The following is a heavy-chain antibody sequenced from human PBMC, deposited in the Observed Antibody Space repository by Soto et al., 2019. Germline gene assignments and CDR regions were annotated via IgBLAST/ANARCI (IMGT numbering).Heavy chain of an antibody. CDR1: GFTSIGYT. CDR2: ISSSSSYI. J-gene: IGHJ4*02. CDR3: ASGRLGSDY. V-gene: IGHV3-21*01. Sequence: PGGSLRLSCAASGFTSIGYTMTWVRQAPGKGLEWVSSISSSSSYIYYADSVKGRFTISRDNAKNSLYLQMNSLRAEDTAVYYCASGRLGSDYWGQGTLVTVSS.